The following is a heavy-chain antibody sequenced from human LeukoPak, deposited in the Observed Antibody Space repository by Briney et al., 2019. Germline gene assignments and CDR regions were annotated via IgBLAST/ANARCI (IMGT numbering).Heavy chain of an antibody. V-gene: IGHV3-30*04. Sequence: GRSLRLSCAASGFTFSSYAMHWVRQAPGKGLEWVAVISYDGSNKYYADSVKGRFTISRDNSKNTLYLQMNSLRAEDTAVYYCARGVNIVASTGFDYWGKGTLVTVSS. CDR1: GFTFSSYA. J-gene: IGHJ4*02. CDR2: ISYDGSNK. D-gene: IGHD5-12*01. CDR3: ARGVNIVASTGFDY.